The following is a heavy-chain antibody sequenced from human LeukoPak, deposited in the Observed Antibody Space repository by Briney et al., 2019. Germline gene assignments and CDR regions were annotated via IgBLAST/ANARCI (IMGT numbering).Heavy chain of an antibody. CDR2: INPNSGGT. CDR1: GYTFTGYY. CDR3: ARRPYFDWSNWFDP. D-gene: IGHD3-9*01. Sequence: ASVKVSCKASGYTFTGYYMHWVRQAPGQGLEWMGWINPNSGGTNYAQKFQGRVTMTRDTSISTAYMELSRLRSDDTAVYYCARRPYFDWSNWFDPWGQGTLVTVSS. V-gene: IGHV1-2*02. J-gene: IGHJ5*02.